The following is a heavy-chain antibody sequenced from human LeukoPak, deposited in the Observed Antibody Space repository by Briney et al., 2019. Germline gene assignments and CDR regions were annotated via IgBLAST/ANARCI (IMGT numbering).Heavy chain of an antibody. CDR2: ISWNSGSI. CDR1: GFTFDDYA. J-gene: IGHJ4*02. D-gene: IGHD1-26*01. CDR3: ARDRGVPDY. Sequence: GGSLRLSCAASGFTFDDYAMHWVRQAPGKGLEWVSGISWNSGSIGYADSVKGRFTISRDNAKNSLYLQMNSLRAEDTAVYYCARDRGVPDYWGQGTLVTVSS. V-gene: IGHV3-9*01.